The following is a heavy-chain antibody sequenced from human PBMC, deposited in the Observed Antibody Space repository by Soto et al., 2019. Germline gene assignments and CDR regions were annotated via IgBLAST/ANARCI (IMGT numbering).Heavy chain of an antibody. Sequence: SGPTLVNPTETLTLTCTVSGFSLSNGRMCVSWIRQPPGKPLEWLAHFFSDVERSYSASMQSRLTLSTDTSGSQVVLTMTNMDPVDTATYYCARMDGDYNYYGLDVWGQGTTVTVSS. D-gene: IGHD3-10*01. V-gene: IGHV2-26*02. CDR1: GFSLSNGRMC. CDR3: ARMDGDYNYYGLDV. CDR2: FFSDVER. J-gene: IGHJ6*02.